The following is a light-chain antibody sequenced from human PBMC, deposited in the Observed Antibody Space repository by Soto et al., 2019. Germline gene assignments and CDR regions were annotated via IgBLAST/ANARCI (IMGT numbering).Light chain of an antibody. J-gene: IGKJ1*01. CDR3: QQYNSFPWT. CDR1: QGISSW. CDR2: AAS. Sequence: EMQMTQSPSSVSASLVYRVAITGRASQGISSWLAWYQQKPGKAPKLLIYAASSLQSGVPPRFTGSRSETEFTLTLRNLQPDDFATYYCQQYNSFPWTFGLGTKVDI. V-gene: IGKV1-12*01.